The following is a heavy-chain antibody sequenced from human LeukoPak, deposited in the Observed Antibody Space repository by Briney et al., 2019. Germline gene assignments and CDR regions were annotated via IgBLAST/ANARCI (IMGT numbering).Heavy chain of an antibody. CDR2: ISAGGGST. CDR1: GFTFNSYA. J-gene: IGHJ4*02. D-gene: IGHD1-7*01. V-gene: IGHV3-23*01. CDR3: AKGDNWNSRGAFDY. Sequence: GGSLRLSCAPSGFTFNSYAMSWVRQAPGKGLEWVSGISAGGGSTYYADSVKGRFTISRDNSKNTLYLQMNSLRAEDTAVHFCAKGDNWNSRGAFDYWGQGTLVTVSS.